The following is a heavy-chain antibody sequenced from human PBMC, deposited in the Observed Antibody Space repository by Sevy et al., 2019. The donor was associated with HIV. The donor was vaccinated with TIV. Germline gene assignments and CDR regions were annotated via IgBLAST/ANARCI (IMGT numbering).Heavy chain of an antibody. D-gene: IGHD3-22*01. Sequence: KQGESLKISCQGSGYSFTSHWIGWVRHMPGKGLEWMGIIFPDDSDTRYSPSFQGQVTFSADKSINTAYLQWSSLKASDTAMYYCATSRSGYFDSSGYYIYWGQGTLVTVSS. V-gene: IGHV5-51*03. J-gene: IGHJ4*02. CDR1: GYSFTSHW. CDR3: ATSRSGYFDSSGYYIY. CDR2: IFPDDSDT.